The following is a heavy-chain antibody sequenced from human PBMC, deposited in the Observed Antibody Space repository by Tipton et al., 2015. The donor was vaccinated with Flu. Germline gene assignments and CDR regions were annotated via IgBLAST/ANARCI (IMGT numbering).Heavy chain of an antibody. CDR2: ISYSGSSQ. Sequence: SLRLSCAASRFTFSDFDMHWVRQTPGKGLEWVALISYSGSSQFYADSVKDRFTVSRDNSQNILYLQMSSLRSDDTAVYYCAKPLGFAMAGPDAFHLWGQGTVVIVSS. CDR3: AKPLGFAMAGPDAFHL. J-gene: IGHJ3*01. D-gene: IGHD5-24*01. CDR1: RFTFSDFD. V-gene: IGHV3-30*18.